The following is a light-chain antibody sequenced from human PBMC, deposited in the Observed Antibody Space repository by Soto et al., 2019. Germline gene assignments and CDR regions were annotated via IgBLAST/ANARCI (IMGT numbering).Light chain of an antibody. CDR2: AAS. CDR3: QQSYSTPLLT. CDR1: QSISSY. Sequence: DIQMTQSPSSRSASVGDRGTITCRASQSISSYLNWYQQKPGKAPKLLIYAASSLQSGVPSRFSGSGSGTDFTLTTSSLQPEDFATYYCQQSYSTPLLTFGGGTKVDIK. V-gene: IGKV1-39*01. J-gene: IGKJ4*01.